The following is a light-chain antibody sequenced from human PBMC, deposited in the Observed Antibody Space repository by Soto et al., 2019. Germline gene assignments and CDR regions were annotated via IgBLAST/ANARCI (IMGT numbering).Light chain of an antibody. CDR2: DAS. J-gene: IGKJ1*01. V-gene: IGKV1-5*01. CDR3: QQYDSSWT. Sequence: DIQMTQSPSTLSASVGDRVTITCRASQSISGWLAWYQQKPGKAPKLLIYDASSLDSGVPSRFSGSGSGTEFTITISLLQPDDFATYYCQQYDSSWTFGQGTKVEIK. CDR1: QSISGW.